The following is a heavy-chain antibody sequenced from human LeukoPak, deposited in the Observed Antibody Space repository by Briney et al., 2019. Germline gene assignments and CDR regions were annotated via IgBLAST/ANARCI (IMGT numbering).Heavy chain of an antibody. CDR2: IFSGGST. J-gene: IGHJ4*02. CDR3: ARGRGPLRVEFGD. CDR1: GGSLSRHY. D-gene: IGHD3-16*01. V-gene: IGHV4-4*09. Sequence: SETLSLTCNVSGGSLSRHYCSWIRQAPGKGLEWIGFIFSGGSTNYNPSLKSRVSISIDTSQNQFSLKLSSVTAADTAVYYCARGRGPLRVEFGDWGQGALVTVSS.